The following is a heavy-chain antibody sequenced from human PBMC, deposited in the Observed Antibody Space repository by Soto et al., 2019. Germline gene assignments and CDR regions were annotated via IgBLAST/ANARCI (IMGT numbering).Heavy chain of an antibody. V-gene: IGHV1-69*05. CDR2: IIPIFGTA. D-gene: IGHD6-19*01. Sequence: GASVKVSCKASGGTFSSYAISWVRQAPGQGLEWMGGIIPIFGTANYAQKFQGRVTITRDMSTSTAYMELSSLRSEDTAVYYCAAGLYSSGWYDDYYYGMDVWGQGTTVTVSS. CDR1: GGTFSSYA. J-gene: IGHJ6*02. CDR3: AAGLYSSGWYDDYYYGMDV.